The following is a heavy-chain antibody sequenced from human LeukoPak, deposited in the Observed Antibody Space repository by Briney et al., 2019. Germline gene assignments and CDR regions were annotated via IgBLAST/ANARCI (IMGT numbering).Heavy chain of an antibody. CDR2: ISDDGSNK. CDR1: GFIFSAYG. Sequence: GTSLRLSCADSGFIFSAYGMHWVRQAPGKGLEWVAVISDDGSNKYYADSVRGRFTISRDNSKNTLFLQMNSLRAEDTAVYYCAKVSVGTIRGGYFDYWGQGTLVTVSS. D-gene: IGHD1-26*01. V-gene: IGHV3-30*18. J-gene: IGHJ4*02. CDR3: AKVSVGTIRGGYFDY.